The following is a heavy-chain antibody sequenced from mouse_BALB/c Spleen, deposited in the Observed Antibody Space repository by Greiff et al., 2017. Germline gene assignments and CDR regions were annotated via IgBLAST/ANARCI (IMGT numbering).Heavy chain of an antibody. V-gene: IGHV1-87*01. CDR2: IYPGDGDT. D-gene: IGHD2-2*01. CDR1: GYTFTSYW. Sequence: VQLQESGAELARPGASVKLSCKASGYTFTSYWMQWVKQRPGQGLEWIGAIYPGDGDTRYTQKFKGQATLTADKSSSTAYMQLSSLASDDSAVYYCANGYDWFAYWGQGTLVTVSA. CDR3: ANGYDWFAY. J-gene: IGHJ3*01.